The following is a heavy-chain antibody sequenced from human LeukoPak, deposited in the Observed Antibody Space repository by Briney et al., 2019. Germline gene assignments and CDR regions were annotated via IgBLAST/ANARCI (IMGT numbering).Heavy chain of an antibody. CDR1: GYTLTELS. D-gene: IGHD3-10*01. J-gene: IGHJ5*02. CDR2: FDPEDGET. V-gene: IGHV1-24*01. CDR3: ARDLVRGLYNWFDP. Sequence: RAPVKVSCKVSGYTLTELSMHWVRQAPGKGLEWMGGFDPEDGETIYAQKFQGRVTITADESTSTAYMELSSLRSEDTAVYYCARDLVRGLYNWFDPWGQGTLVTVSS.